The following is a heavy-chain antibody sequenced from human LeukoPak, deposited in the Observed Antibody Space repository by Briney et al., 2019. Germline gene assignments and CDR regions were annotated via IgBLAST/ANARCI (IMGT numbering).Heavy chain of an antibody. J-gene: IGHJ4*02. Sequence: GGSLRLSCAASGFTFSSYWMSWVRQAPGKGLEWVSGIGVGRDDTYYADSVKGRFTISRDNSDNTLYLQMHSLRAEDTAIYYCAKPHIRLSTVCFFDSWGQGARVTVSS. CDR2: IGVGRDDT. V-gene: IGHV3-23*01. CDR1: GFTFSSYW. CDR3: AKPHIRLSTVCFFDS. D-gene: IGHD5/OR15-5a*01.